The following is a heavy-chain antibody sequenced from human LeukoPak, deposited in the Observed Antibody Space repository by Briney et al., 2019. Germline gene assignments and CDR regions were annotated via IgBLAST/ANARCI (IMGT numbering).Heavy chain of an antibody. CDR2: IYYSGST. D-gene: IGHD5-12*01. V-gene: IGHV4-59*01. J-gene: IGHJ6*03. CDR3: ARERGEGSGYDTSRYYYYMDV. CDR1: GGSISSYY. Sequence: SETLSLTCTVSGGSISSYYWSRIRQPPGKGLEWIGYIYYSGSTNYNPSLKSRVTISVDTSKNQFSLKLSSVTAADTAVYYCARERGEGSGYDTSRYYYYMDVWGKGTTVTISS.